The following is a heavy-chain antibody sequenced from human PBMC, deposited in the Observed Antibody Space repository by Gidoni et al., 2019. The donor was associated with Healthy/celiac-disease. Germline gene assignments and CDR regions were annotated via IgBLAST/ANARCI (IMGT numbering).Heavy chain of an antibody. Sequence: QVQLQESGPGLVKPSETLSLTCAVSGYSISSGYYWGWIRQPPGKGLEWIGSIYHSGSTYYNPSLKSRVTISVDTSKNQFSLKLSSVTAADTAVYYCARDMGYYYDSSGLFDYWGQGTLVTVSS. D-gene: IGHD3-22*01. CDR3: ARDMGYYYDSSGLFDY. CDR1: GYSISSGYY. J-gene: IGHJ4*02. V-gene: IGHV4-38-2*02. CDR2: IYHSGST.